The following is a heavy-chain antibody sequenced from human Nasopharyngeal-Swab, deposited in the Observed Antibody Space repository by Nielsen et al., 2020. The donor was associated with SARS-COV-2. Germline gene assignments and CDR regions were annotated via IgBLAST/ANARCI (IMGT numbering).Heavy chain of an antibody. V-gene: IGHV6-1*01. CDR3: ARDSGNYYRRFGMAV. J-gene: IGHJ6*02. D-gene: IGHD1-26*01. CDR2: TYHRSKWYF. CDR1: GDSVSGDSVS. Sequence: SETLSLTCAITGDSVSGDSVSWNWIRQSPSRGLEWLGRTYHRSKWYFDYTVSVKSRITINADTSKNQFSLQLNSVTPEDTAVYYCARDSGNYYRRFGMAVWGQGTTVTVSS.